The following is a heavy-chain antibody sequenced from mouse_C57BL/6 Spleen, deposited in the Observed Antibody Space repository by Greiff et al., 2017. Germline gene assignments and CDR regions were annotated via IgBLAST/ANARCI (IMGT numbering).Heavy chain of an antibody. V-gene: IGHV1-15*01. Sequence: QVQLQQSGAELVRPGASVTLSCKASGYTFTDYEMHWVKQTPVHGLEWIGAIDPETGGTAYNQKFKGKAILTADKSSSTAYMELRSLTSEDSAVYYCTRWATVVARDFDYWGQGTTLTVSS. CDR2: IDPETGGT. D-gene: IGHD1-1*01. CDR1: GYTFTDYE. CDR3: TRWATVVARDFDY. J-gene: IGHJ2*01.